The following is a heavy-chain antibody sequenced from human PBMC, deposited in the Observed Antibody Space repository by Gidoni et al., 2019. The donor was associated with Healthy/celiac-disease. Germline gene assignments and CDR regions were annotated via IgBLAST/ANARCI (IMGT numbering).Heavy chain of an antibody. Sequence: QVQLVESGGGVVQPGKYLRLPCAASGVTFSRDGMHWVRKAPGKGLNLVAVISYDRSNKYYAASVKGRFTISRDDSKNTLYLQMNSLRAEDTAVYYCAKDSLVGATVSLSPKYWGQGTLVTVSS. J-gene: IGHJ4*02. V-gene: IGHV3-30*18. D-gene: IGHD1-26*01. CDR2: ISYDRSNK. CDR1: GVTFSRDG. CDR3: AKDSLVGATVSLSPKY.